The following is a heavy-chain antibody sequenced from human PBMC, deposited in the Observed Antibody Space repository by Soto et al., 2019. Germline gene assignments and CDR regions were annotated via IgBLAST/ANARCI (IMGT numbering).Heavy chain of an antibody. V-gene: IGHV1-69*13. D-gene: IGHD3-22*01. CDR1: GGTFSSYA. CDR2: IIPIFGTA. Sequence: GASVKVSCKASGGTFSSYAISWVRQAPGQGLEWMGGIIPIFGTANYAQKFQGRVTITADESTSTAYMELSSLRSEDTAVYYCARDLRYYYDSSGYYFHYWGQGTLVTVPQ. CDR3: ARDLRYYYDSSGYYFHY. J-gene: IGHJ4*02.